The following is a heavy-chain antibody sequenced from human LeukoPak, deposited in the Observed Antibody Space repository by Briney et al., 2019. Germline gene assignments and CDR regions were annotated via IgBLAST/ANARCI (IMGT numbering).Heavy chain of an antibody. CDR1: GFTFSSYS. CDR3: AKGGRSLAARPYYMDV. Sequence: GGSLRLSCAASGFTFSSYSMNWVRQAPGKGLEWVSSISSSSSYIYYADSVKGRFTISRDNAKNSLYLQMNSLRAEDTAVYYCAKGGRSLAARPYYMDVWGKGTTVTVSS. D-gene: IGHD6-6*01. J-gene: IGHJ6*03. CDR2: ISSSSSYI. V-gene: IGHV3-21*04.